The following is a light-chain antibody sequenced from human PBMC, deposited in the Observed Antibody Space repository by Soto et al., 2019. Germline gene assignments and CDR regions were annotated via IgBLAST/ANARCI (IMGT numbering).Light chain of an antibody. CDR2: DVS. CDR3: QQYNTYSRT. CDR1: QSARSY. V-gene: IGKV1-5*01. J-gene: IGKJ1*01. Sequence: EMQMKMSALTISLQPGGRATXSCRASQSARSYLAWYQQKPGKAPRVLIYDVSSGDTGITSRFSGSGSGTEFTLTITSLQPDDFATYYWQQYNTYSRTFGEGAKLDVK.